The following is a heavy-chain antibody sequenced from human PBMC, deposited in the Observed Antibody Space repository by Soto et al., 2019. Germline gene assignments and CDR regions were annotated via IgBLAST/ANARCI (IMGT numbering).Heavy chain of an antibody. CDR1: GFTFSSYW. Sequence: EVQLVESGGGLVQPGGSLRLSCAASGFTFSSYWMSWVRQAPGKGLEWVANIKQDGSEKYYVDSVKGRFTISRDNAKNSLHLQLNSLRAEDTAVYYCARDKDFWSGYPDYYYYYYMDVWGKGITVTVSS. D-gene: IGHD3-3*01. CDR3: ARDKDFWSGYPDYYYYYYMDV. V-gene: IGHV3-7*01. CDR2: IKQDGSEK. J-gene: IGHJ6*03.